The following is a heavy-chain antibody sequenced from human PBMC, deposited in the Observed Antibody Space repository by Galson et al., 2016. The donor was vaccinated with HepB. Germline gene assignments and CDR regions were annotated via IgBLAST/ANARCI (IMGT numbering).Heavy chain of an antibody. V-gene: IGHV4-4*02. CDR1: GASIAESDW. CDR2: IQHRGRT. J-gene: IGHJ5*01. Sequence: SETLSLTCTVSGASIAESDWWSWVRQSPGQGLEWIGQIQHRGRTKYNPSLMSRVSMSVDKSKNQFSLTLSSVTAADTALYYCARHLMGPPAHDSWGQGTLVTVSS. CDR3: ARHLMGPPAHDS. D-gene: IGHD2-8*01.